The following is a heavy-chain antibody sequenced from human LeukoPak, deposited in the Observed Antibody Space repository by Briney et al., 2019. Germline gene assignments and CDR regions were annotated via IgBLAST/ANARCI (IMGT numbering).Heavy chain of an antibody. CDR1: GFIFRGYV. V-gene: IGHV3-30*18. J-gene: IGHJ1*01. CDR3: AKDRGPVRAEYFQH. D-gene: IGHD3-10*01. Sequence: GGSLRLSCAASGFIFRGYVMHWVRHAPGKGLGWVAAISYDRSHEHYADSVQARFTISRDNSKNTLHLQMNSLRPEDPTVYYCAKDRGPVRAEYFQHWGQGTLVILSA. CDR2: ISYDRSHE.